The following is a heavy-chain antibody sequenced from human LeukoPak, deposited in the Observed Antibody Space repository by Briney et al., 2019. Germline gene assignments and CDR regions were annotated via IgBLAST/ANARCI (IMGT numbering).Heavy chain of an antibody. CDR1: GGSFSNYY. V-gene: IGHV4-4*07. CDR3: ARQPPQYYGMDV. D-gene: IGHD1-14*01. J-gene: IGHJ6*02. Sequence: SSETLSHTCTVSGGSFSNYYWSWIRQPAGKGLEWIGRIYTSGSTNYNPSVKSRVTMSVDTSNNQFSLKLTSVTAADTAVYYCARQPPQYYGMDVWGQGTTVTVSS. CDR2: IYTSGST.